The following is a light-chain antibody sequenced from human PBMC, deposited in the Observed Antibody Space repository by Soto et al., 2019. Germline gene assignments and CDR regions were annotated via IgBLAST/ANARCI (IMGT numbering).Light chain of an antibody. CDR3: LRYNNWPLT. CDR2: DTS. V-gene: IGKV3-15*01. CDR1: QCIGDT. Sequence: EVVLKQSPANLSVSPGAGVTLSCSVSQCIGDTLAWYQHKPGQTPRLLIYDTSAKATGVPARFSASRSGPEFTLTFNSLLSEDFAIYYCLRYNNWPLTLGGVTKVESK. J-gene: IGKJ4*01.